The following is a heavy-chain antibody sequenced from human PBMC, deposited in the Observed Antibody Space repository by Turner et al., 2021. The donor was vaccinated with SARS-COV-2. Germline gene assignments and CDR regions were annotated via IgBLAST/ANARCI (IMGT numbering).Heavy chain of an antibody. CDR1: GFTIGSDG. CDR3: AKERRVRRYWYFDL. J-gene: IGHJ2*01. D-gene: IGHD3-3*01. Sequence: HLVESGGGVFQPGRSLGLSCVASGFTIGSDGMHWGRQAPGERLEWVASSSYDGNDKDYAGSVKGRFTIARDNSKNTMFLQMNSLINEDAAMYVCAKERRVRRYWYFDLWGRGTLVTVSS. V-gene: IGHV3-30*18. CDR2: SSYDGNDK.